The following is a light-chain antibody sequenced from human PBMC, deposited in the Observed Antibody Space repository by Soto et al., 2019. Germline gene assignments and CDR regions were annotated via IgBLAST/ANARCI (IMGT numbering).Light chain of an antibody. CDR1: NSDVGGYNY. Sequence: QSALTQPASVSGSPGQSITISCTGTNSDVGGYNYVSWYQLHPGKVPKLMIYEVSNRPSGVSNRFSGSKSGNTASLTISGLQSEDEADYYCSSYSSSSDVVFGGGTKLTVL. CDR3: SSYSSSSDVV. V-gene: IGLV2-14*01. J-gene: IGLJ2*01. CDR2: EVS.